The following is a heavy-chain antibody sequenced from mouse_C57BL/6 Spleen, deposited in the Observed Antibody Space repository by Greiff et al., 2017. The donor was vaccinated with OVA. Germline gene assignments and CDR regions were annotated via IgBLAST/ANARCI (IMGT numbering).Heavy chain of an antibody. CDR1: GYTFTGYW. J-gene: IGHJ3*01. V-gene: IGHV1-9*01. CDR3: ARGETAWFAY. Sequence: QVQLQQSGAELMKPGASVQLSCTATGYTFTGYWIEWVKQRPGHGLEWMGEILPGSGSTNYTAKFKGKATFTADTSSNTAYMHLSSLTTEDSAIYYCARGETAWFAYWGQGTLVTVSA. D-gene: IGHD3-2*01. CDR2: ILPGSGST.